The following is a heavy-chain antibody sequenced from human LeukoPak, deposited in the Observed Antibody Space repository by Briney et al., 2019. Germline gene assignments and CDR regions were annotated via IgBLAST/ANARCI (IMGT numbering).Heavy chain of an antibody. J-gene: IGHJ4*02. D-gene: IGHD6-6*01. CDR3: ASRHRGIAARPRPIDY. CDR1: GGSISSGGYY. CDR2: IYYSGST. V-gene: IGHV4-31*03. Sequence: SETLSLTCTVSGGSISSGGYYWSWIRQHPGKGLEWIGYIYYSGSTNYNPSLKSRVTISVDTSKNQFSLKLSSVTAADTAVYYCASRHRGIAARPRPIDYWGQGTLVTVSS.